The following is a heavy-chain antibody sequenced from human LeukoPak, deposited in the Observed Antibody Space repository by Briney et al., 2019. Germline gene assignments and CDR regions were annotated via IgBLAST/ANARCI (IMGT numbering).Heavy chain of an antibody. V-gene: IGHV4-34*01. J-gene: IGHJ4*02. Sequence: PSETLSLTCAVYGGSFSGYYWSWIRQPPGKGLEWIGEINHSGSTNYNSPLKSRVTISVDTSKNQLSLKLSSVTAADTAVYYCARTRVMGGSCYDYWGQGTLVTVSS. D-gene: IGHD2-15*01. CDR1: GGSFSGYY. CDR2: INHSGST. CDR3: ARTRVMGGSCYDY.